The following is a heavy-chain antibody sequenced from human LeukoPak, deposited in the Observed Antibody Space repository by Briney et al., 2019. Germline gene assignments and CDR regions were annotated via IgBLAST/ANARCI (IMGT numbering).Heavy chain of an antibody. Sequence: SETLSLTCIVSGGSISSSGYYWGWIRKPPGKGLEWIGSMYHSGNTYYNPSLKSRVIISVDTSKNQFSLKLSSVTAADTAVYYCARHAMVAAPIDYWGQGTLVTVSS. D-gene: IGHD2-15*01. V-gene: IGHV4-39*01. CDR2: MYHSGNT. CDR1: GGSISSSGYY. CDR3: ARHAMVAAPIDY. J-gene: IGHJ4*02.